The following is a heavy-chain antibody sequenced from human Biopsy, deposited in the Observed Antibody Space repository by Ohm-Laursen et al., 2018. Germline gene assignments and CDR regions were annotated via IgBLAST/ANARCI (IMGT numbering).Heavy chain of an antibody. D-gene: IGHD3-22*01. CDR1: GASISDYY. V-gene: IGHV4-4*07. CDR2: IFTSGST. CDR3: AKGYTDYSDSSGFSYYFRY. J-gene: IGHJ4*02. Sequence: SQTLSLTCAVSGASISDYYCVWIRQPAGKGLEWIGLIFTSGSTTYNPSLRSRVTMSVDTSKNQFTLKLSSVTAADTAIYYCAKGYTDYSDSSGFSYYFRYWGQGTLVTDSS.